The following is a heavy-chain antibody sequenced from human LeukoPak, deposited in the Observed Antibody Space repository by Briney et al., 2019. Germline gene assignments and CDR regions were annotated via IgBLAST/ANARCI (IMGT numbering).Heavy chain of an antibody. Sequence: GASVKVSCKASGGTFSSYAISWVRQAPGQGLEWMGRIIPILGIANYAQKFQGRVTITADKSTSTAYMELSSLRSEDTAVYYCARDLPPNGPISYYYYGMDVWGQGTTVTVSS. CDR2: IIPILGIA. J-gene: IGHJ6*02. CDR1: GGTFSSYA. CDR3: ARDLPPNGPISYYYYGMDV. D-gene: IGHD3-3*02. V-gene: IGHV1-69*04.